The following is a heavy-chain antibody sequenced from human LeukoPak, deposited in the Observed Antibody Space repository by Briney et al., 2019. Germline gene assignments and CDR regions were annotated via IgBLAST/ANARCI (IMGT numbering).Heavy chain of an antibody. CDR2: IHQHGNEK. J-gene: IGHJ4*02. V-gene: IGHV3-7*01. CDR3: ATLNGPLFEY. Sequence: GGSLRLSCAASGFTFSNYWMSWVRQAPGKGLEWVASIHQHGNEKYFVDSVRGRFTISRDNAKNSLYLQMSSLGAEDTAVYYCATLNGPLFEYWGQGTLVTVSS. D-gene: IGHD2-8*01. CDR1: GFTFSNYW.